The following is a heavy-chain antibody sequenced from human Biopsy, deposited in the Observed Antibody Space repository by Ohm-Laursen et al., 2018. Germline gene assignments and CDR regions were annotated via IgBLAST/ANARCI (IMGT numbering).Heavy chain of an antibody. Sequence: TLSLTCTVSGGSISSDYWSWIRQSPGEGLEWIGYISNRGSTNYNPSLRGRVTISVDTSKNQFSLKLSSLTAADTAVFFCARLYRLDDYWNDDPPDAFDVWGQGTVVTVSS. J-gene: IGHJ3*01. CDR2: ISNRGST. V-gene: IGHV4-59*01. CDR1: GGSISSDY. D-gene: IGHD3-3*01. CDR3: ARLYRLDDYWNDDPPDAFDV.